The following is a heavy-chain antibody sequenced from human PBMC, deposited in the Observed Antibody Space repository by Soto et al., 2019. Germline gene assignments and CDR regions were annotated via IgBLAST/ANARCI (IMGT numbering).Heavy chain of an antibody. D-gene: IGHD2-21*02. CDR3: ARAGTTGTANYHYAMDV. V-gene: IGHV3-23*01. Sequence: PGGSLRLSCAASGFTFSNFAMTWVRQAPGAGLEWVSSISGTDDYTSYADAVKGRFTISRDNAKNSLYLQMDSLRAEDTAVYYWARAGTTGTANYHYAMDVWGQGTTVTVSS. J-gene: IGHJ6*02. CDR2: ISGTDDYT. CDR1: GFTFSNFA.